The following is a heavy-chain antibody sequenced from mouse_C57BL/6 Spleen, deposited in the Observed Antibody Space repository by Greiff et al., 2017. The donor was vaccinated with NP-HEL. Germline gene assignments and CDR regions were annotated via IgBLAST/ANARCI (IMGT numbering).Heavy chain of an antibody. J-gene: IGHJ3*01. V-gene: IGHV1-7*01. CDR2: INPSSGYT. Sequence: QVQLKESGAELAKPGASVKLSCKASGYTFTSYWMHWVKQRPGQGLEWIGYINPSSGYTKYNQKLKDKATLTADKTSSTAYMQLSSLTYEDSAVYYCAKNWDEGFAYWGQGTLVTVSA. CDR1: GYTFTSYW. CDR3: AKNWDEGFAY. D-gene: IGHD4-1*01.